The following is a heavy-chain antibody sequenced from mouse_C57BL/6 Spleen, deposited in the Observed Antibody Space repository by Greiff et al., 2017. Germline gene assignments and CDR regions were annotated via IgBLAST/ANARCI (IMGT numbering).Heavy chain of an antibody. Sequence: QVQLQQPGAELVRPGSSVKLSCKASGYTFTSYWMHWVQQRPIQGLEWIGNIDPSDSDTHYNQKFKDKATLTVAKSSSTAYMQLSSLTSEDSAVYYCARLGYGVTTYWYFDVWGTGTTVTVSS. CDR3: ARLGYGVTTYWYFDV. V-gene: IGHV1-52*01. CDR1: GYTFTSYW. J-gene: IGHJ1*03. D-gene: IGHD2-2*01. CDR2: IDPSDSDT.